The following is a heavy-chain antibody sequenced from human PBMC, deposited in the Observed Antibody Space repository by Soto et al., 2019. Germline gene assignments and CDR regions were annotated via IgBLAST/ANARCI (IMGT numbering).Heavy chain of an antibody. CDR1: GFTFSSYG. D-gene: IGHD3-22*01. Sequence: GGSLRLSCAASGFTFSSYGMHWVRQAPGKGLEWVAVIWYDGSNKYYADSVKGRFTMSRDNSKNTLYLQMNSLRAEDTAVYYCARDRTMYYYDSSGYSAVGYWGQGTLVTVSS. V-gene: IGHV3-33*01. J-gene: IGHJ4*02. CDR3: ARDRTMYYYDSSGYSAVGY. CDR2: IWYDGSNK.